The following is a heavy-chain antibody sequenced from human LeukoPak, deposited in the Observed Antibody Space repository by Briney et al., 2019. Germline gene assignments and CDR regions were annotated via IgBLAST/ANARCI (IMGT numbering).Heavy chain of an antibody. J-gene: IGHJ5*02. Sequence: PSETLSLTCAVYGGSFSGYYWSWIRQPPGKGLEWIREINHNGSINYNPSLKSRVTISVDTSKNQFSLKLSSVTAADTAVYYCARGARTPSGYGSRTAGRANWFDPWGQRTLVTVSS. CDR1: GGSFSGYY. CDR2: INHNGSI. D-gene: IGHD5-12*01. V-gene: IGHV4-34*01. CDR3: ARGARTPSGYGSRTAGRANWFDP.